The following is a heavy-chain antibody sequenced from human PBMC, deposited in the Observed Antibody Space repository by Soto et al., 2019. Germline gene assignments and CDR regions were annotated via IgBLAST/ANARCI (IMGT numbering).Heavy chain of an antibody. CDR2: INWRGVKI. V-gene: IGHV3-9*01. CDR1: GFIFDDYA. CDR3: AKGRYDFWSGGGSIDE. J-gene: IGHJ4*02. Sequence: EVQLVESGGGLVQPGRSLRLSCAASGFIFDDYAMYWVRQVPGKGLEWGSGINWRGVKIGYADSVKGRFTISRDTANNSLYLQMNSLRREVTALYYCAKGRYDFWSGGGSIDEWGQGTLVTVSS. D-gene: IGHD3-3*01.